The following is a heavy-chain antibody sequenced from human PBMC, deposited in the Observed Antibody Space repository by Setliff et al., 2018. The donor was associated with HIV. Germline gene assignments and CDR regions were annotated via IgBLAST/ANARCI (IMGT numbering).Heavy chain of an antibody. V-gene: IGHV4-4*02. CDR2: IYHSGST. CDR3: ARLITRGAARPLGGDAFDI. CDR1: GGSISSSNW. D-gene: IGHD6-6*01. J-gene: IGHJ3*02. Sequence: SETLSLTCAVSGGSISSSNWWSWVRQPPGKGLEWIGEIYHSGSTNYNPSLKSRVTISLDRSKTQFSLKLSSVTAADTAVYYCARLITRGAARPLGGDAFDIWGQGTMVTVSS.